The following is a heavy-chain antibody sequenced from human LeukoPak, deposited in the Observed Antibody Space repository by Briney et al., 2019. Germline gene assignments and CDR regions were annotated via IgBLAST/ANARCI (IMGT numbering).Heavy chain of an antibody. V-gene: IGHV4-61*01. CDR2: IHYTGST. CDR1: GGSVSSGSYH. CDR3: ASSPRLTTSWFLFDS. Sequence: PSETLSLTCTVSGGSVSSGSYHWSWIRQPPGKGLQWIGYIHYTGSTNYNPSLKSRVTISVDTSKNQFSLKLSSVTAADTAVYYCASSPRLTTSWFLFDSWGHGTLVTVSS. D-gene: IGHD2-2*01. J-gene: IGHJ5*01.